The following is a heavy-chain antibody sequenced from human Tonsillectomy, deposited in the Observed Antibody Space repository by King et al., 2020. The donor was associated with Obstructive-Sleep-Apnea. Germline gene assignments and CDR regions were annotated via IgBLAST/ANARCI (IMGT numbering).Heavy chain of an antibody. V-gene: IGHV5-51*01. CDR3: ARHGSIGARQNWFDP. CDR2: IYPGDSDT. Sequence: QLVQSGAEVKKPGESLKISCKGSGYSFTSYWIGWVRQMPGKGLEWMGIIYPGDSDTRYSPSFQGQVTITVDKSISTAYLQWSSLKASDTAIYYCARHGSIGARQNWFDPWGQGTLVTVSS. CDR1: GYSFTSYW. J-gene: IGHJ5*02. D-gene: IGHD6-6*01.